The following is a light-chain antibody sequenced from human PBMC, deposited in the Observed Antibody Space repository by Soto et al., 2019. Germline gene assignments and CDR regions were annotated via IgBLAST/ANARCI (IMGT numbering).Light chain of an antibody. Sequence: EVVLTQSPGTLSLYPGERATLSCRASQSVGSTYVAWYQRKPGQAPRLLIYGASSRATGIPDRFSGSGSGTDFTLTISRLEPEDFAVYYCQQYGDSPWTFGQGTKV. CDR1: QSVGSTY. CDR2: GAS. J-gene: IGKJ1*01. V-gene: IGKV3-20*01. CDR3: QQYGDSPWT.